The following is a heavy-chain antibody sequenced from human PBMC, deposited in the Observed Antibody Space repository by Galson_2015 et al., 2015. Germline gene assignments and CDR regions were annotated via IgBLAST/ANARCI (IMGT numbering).Heavy chain of an antibody. CDR1: GFTFTNAW. CDR2: IKRKSDGGTT. V-gene: IGHV3-15*01. J-gene: IGHJ4*02. D-gene: IGHD2-15*01. Sequence: SLRLSCAASGFTFTNAWMSWVRQAPGKGLEWVGRIKRKSDGGTTDYAAPVKGKFTISRDDSKNTVWLQINSLKTEDTAVYYCGTDLLDYWGQGTLVTVSS. CDR3: GTDLLDY.